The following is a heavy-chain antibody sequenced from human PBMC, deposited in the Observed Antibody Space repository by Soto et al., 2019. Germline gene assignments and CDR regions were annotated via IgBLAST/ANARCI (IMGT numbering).Heavy chain of an antibody. D-gene: IGHD6-13*01. Sequence: SETLSLTCTVSGASISSYYWSWIRQPPGKGLEWIGYIYYSGSTNYNPSLKSRVTISVDTSKNQFSLKLSSVTAADTAVYYCARDYSSTNWFDPWGQGTLVTVSS. CDR3: ARDYSSTNWFDP. V-gene: IGHV4-59*01. CDR2: IYYSGST. J-gene: IGHJ5*02. CDR1: GASISSYY.